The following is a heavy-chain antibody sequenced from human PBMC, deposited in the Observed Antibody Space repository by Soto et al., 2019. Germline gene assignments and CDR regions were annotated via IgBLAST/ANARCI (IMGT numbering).Heavy chain of an antibody. V-gene: IGHV6-1*01. J-gene: IGHJ4*02. D-gene: IGHD6-19*01. CDR2: TYYRSKWYN. Sequence: PSQTLSLTCAISGDSVSSNSAAWNWIRQSPSRGLEWLGRTYYRSKWYNDYAVSVKSRITINPDTSKNQFSLQLNSVTPEDTAVVSGARGGLKSSPVAGTGNKWGRETLVTVS. CDR1: GDSVSSNSAA. CDR3: ARGGLKSSPVAGTGNK.